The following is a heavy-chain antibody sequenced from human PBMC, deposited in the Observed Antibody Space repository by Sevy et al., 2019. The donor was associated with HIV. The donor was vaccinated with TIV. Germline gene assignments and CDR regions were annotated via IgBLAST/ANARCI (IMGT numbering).Heavy chain of an antibody. J-gene: IGHJ4*02. CDR1: GGSIRSYY. CDR3: ARVGSDWELDY. D-gene: IGHD1-26*01. CDR2: IYYSGST. V-gene: IGHV4-59*01. Sequence: SETLSLTCTVSGGSIRSYYWSWIRQPPGKGPEWIGYIYYSGSTNYNPSLKSRVTISVDTSENQFSLKLSSVTAADTAVYYCARVGSDWELDYWGQGTLVTVSS.